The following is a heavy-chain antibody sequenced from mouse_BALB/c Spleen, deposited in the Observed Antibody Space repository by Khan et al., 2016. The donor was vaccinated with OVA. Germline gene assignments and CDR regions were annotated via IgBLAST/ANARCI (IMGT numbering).Heavy chain of an antibody. D-gene: IGHD1-1*01. CDR1: GYTFINYW. CDR2: INPCTGYT. Sequence: VQLQQSGAELAKPGASVKMSCKASGYTFINYWILWIKQRLGQGLEWIGYINPCTGYTEYNQNFKDKATLTADKSSSTAYMQLTSLTSEDSTVYYCARSGLRWDFDYWGQGTTLTVSS. V-gene: IGHV1-7*01. J-gene: IGHJ2*01. CDR3: ARSGLRWDFDY.